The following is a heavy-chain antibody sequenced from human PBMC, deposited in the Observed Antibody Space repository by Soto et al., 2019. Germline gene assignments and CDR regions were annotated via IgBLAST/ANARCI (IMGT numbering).Heavy chain of an antibody. D-gene: IGHD3-10*01. V-gene: IGHV1-69*01. CDR2: IIPIFGTA. CDR3: ARVGEYYYGSGSYLAFDI. CDR1: GGTFSSYA. Sequence: KVSCKASGGTFSSYAISWVRQAPGQGLEWMGGIIPIFGTANYAQKFQGRVTITADESTSTAYMELSSLRSEDTAVYYCARVGEYYYGSGSYLAFDIWGQGTMVTVSS. J-gene: IGHJ3*02.